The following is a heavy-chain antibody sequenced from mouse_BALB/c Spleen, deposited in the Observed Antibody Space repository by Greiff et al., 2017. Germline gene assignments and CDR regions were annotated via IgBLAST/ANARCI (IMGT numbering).Heavy chain of an antibody. CDR2: ISYSGST. CDR1: GYSITSDYA. J-gene: IGHJ4*01. D-gene: IGHD3-2*01. Sequence: EVKLVESGPGLVKPSQSLSLTCTVTGYSITSDYAWNWIRQFPGNKLEWMGYISYSGSTSYNPSLKSRISITRDTSKNQFFLQLNSVTTEDTATYYCARDSSGYDAMDYWGQGTSVTVSS. V-gene: IGHV3-2*02. CDR3: ARDSSGYDAMDY.